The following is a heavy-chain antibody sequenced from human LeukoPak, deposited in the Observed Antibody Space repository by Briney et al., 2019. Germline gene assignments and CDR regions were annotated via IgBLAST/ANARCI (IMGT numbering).Heavy chain of an antibody. D-gene: IGHD2-2*02. CDR2: ISGSGGST. J-gene: IGHJ3*02. V-gene: IGHV3-23*01. CDR1: RFTFSSYA. Sequence: GGSLRLSCAASRFTFSSYAMSWVRQAPGKGLEGVSAISGSGGSTYYADSVKGRFTISRDNSKNTLYLQMNSLRAEDTAVYYCAKEIVVVPAAISGAFDIWGQGTMVTVSS. CDR3: AKEIVVVPAAISGAFDI.